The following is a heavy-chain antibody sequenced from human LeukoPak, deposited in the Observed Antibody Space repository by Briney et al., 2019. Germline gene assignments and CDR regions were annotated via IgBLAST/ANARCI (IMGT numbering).Heavy chain of an antibody. CDR3: AREIRVIQLWNYYFDY. Sequence: GGSLRLCCAASGFTFSSYSMNWVRQAPGKGLEWVSYISSSSSTIYYADSVKGRFTISRDNAKNSLYLQMNSLRAEDTAVYYCAREIRVIQLWNYYFDYWGQGTLVTVSS. V-gene: IGHV3-48*01. D-gene: IGHD5-18*01. CDR2: ISSSSSTI. J-gene: IGHJ4*02. CDR1: GFTFSSYS.